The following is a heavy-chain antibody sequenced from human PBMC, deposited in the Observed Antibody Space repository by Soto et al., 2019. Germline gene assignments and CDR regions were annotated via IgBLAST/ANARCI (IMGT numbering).Heavy chain of an antibody. D-gene: IGHD2-2*01. CDR1: GCTFSSYS. Sequence: GSLRLSCAASGCTFSSYSMNWDRQAPGKGLEWVSYISSSSSTIYYADSVKGRFTISRDNAKNSLYLQMNSLRAEDTAVYYCARSGFVVVPAARDRNYYYSYMDVWGKGTTVTVS. J-gene: IGHJ6*03. V-gene: IGHV3-48*01. CDR3: ARSGFVVVPAARDRNYYYSYMDV. CDR2: ISSSSSTI.